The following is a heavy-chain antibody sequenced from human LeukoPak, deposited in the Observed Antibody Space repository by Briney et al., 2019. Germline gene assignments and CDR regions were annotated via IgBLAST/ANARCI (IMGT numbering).Heavy chain of an antibody. V-gene: IGHV1-69*13. CDR3: ARISLGAIWGYYYGMDV. Sequence: ASVKVSCKASGGTFSSYAISWVRQAPGQGLEWMGGIIPIFGTANYAQKFQGRVTITADESTSTAYMELSSLRSEDMAVFYCARISLGAIWGYYYGMDVWGQGTTVTVSS. D-gene: IGHD3-16*01. CDR2: IIPIFGTA. CDR1: GGTFSSYA. J-gene: IGHJ6*02.